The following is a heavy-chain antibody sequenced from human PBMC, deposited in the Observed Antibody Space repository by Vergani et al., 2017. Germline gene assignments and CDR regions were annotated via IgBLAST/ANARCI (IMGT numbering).Heavy chain of an antibody. D-gene: IGHD3-10*01. V-gene: IGHV7-4-1*02. CDR1: GYTFTSYA. Sequence: QVQLVQSGSELKKPGASVKVSCKASGYTFTSYAMNWVRQAPGQGLEWMGWINTNTGNPPYAQGFTGRFVFSLDTSVSTAYLQITSLKTEDTAVYYCVRDSYGSGTYTWFDPWGQGTLVTVSS. J-gene: IGHJ5*02. CDR2: INTNTGNP. CDR3: VRDSYGSGTYTWFDP.